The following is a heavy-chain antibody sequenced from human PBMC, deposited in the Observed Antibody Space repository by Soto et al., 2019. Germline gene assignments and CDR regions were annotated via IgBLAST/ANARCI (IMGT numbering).Heavy chain of an antibody. CDR1: GFTFTSYS. Sequence: EVHLVESGGGLVRPGGSLRLSCAASGFTFTSYSMDWVRQAPGKGLEWVSSLSSGSTYIYYADSLKGRFTISRDNAKNSLFLQMSSLRAEDTAVYYCARYYQSAFDIWGQGTMVTVSS. J-gene: IGHJ3*02. D-gene: IGHD1-26*01. V-gene: IGHV3-21*01. CDR3: ARYYQSAFDI. CDR2: LSSGSTYI.